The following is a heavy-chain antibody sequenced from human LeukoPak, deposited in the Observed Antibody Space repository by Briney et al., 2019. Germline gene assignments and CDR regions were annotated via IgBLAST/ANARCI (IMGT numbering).Heavy chain of an antibody. Sequence: SETLSLTCTVSGGSISSYYWSWIRQPPGKVLEWIGYIYYSGSTNYNPSLKSRVTISVDTSKNQFSLKLSSVTAADTAVYYCARVTLGGYEGYYFDYWGQGTLVTVSS. D-gene: IGHD5-12*01. CDR2: IYYSGST. CDR3: ARVTLGGYEGYYFDY. V-gene: IGHV4-59*01. J-gene: IGHJ4*02. CDR1: GGSISSYY.